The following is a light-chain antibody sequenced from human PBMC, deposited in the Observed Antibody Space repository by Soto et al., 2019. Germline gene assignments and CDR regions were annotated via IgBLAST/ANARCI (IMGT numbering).Light chain of an antibody. CDR1: SSDIGTYNY. CDR2: EVS. J-gene: IGLJ3*02. V-gene: IGLV2-14*01. Sequence: QSALTQPASVSGAPGQSITISCTGSSSDIGTYNYLSSYQQHPGKAPKLMIYEVSDRPSGISNRFSGSKSGTTASLTSSGLPAEDEADYYCSSYTSSGTHWVFGGGTKVTVL. CDR3: SSYTSSGTHWV.